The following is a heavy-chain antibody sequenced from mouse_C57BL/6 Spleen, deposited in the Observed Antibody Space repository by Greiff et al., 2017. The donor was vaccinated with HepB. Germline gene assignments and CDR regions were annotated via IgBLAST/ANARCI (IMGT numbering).Heavy chain of an antibody. Sequence: QVQLQQSGADLARPGASVTMSCTASGYTFTSYSLHWVNQRPGQGLVWIGDINPSSGYTKYNQKFKDKATMTADKSSSTAYMQLSSLTSEDSAVYYCARSIGDGSSGDYADWGQGTLVTVSA. J-gene: IGHJ3*01. D-gene: IGHD1-1*01. CDR2: INPSSGYT. V-gene: IGHV1-4*01. CDR3: ARSIGDGSSGDYAD. CDR1: GYTFTSYS.